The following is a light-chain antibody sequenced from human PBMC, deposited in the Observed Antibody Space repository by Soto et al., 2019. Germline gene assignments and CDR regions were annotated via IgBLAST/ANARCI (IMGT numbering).Light chain of an antibody. CDR3: QQYNNWIS. J-gene: IGKJ5*01. Sequence: EIVMTQSPATLSVSPGERATLSCRASQSVSSNLAWYQQKPGQAPRLLIYGASTRATGIPARFSGSGSGTEFTLTISSLQSEDFAGYYCQQYNNWISFGKGTRLEIK. V-gene: IGKV3-15*01. CDR1: QSVSSN. CDR2: GAS.